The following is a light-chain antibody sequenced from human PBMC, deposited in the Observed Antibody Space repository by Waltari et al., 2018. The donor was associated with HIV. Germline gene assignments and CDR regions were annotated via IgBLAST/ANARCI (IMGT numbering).Light chain of an antibody. V-gene: IGLV1-51*01. CDR3: GTWDSSLSAGV. CDR2: DNN. J-gene: IGLJ2*01. CDR1: TSHIGTNY. Sequence: QSVLTQPPSVSAAPGQKVTISCSGSTSHIGTNYVSWYQQLPGTAPKLLIYDNNKRPSGIPDRFSGSKSGTSATLGITGLQTGDEADYYCGTWDSSLSAGVFGGGTKLTVL.